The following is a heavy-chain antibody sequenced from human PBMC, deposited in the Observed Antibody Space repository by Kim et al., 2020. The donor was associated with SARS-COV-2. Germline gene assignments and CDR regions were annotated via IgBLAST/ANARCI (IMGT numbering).Heavy chain of an antibody. J-gene: IGHJ6*02. Sequence: VDSVKGRFTISRDNAKNSLYLQMNSLRAEDTAVYYCAREGGYSYGDGMDVWGQGTTVTVSS. D-gene: IGHD5-18*01. CDR3: AREGGYSYGDGMDV. V-gene: IGHV3-7*01.